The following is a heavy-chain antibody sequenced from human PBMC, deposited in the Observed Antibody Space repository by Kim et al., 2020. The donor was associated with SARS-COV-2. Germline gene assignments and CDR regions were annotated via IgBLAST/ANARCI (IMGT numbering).Heavy chain of an antibody. J-gene: IGHJ4*02. Sequence: FAYSVKGRFTISGDNSKTTLYLQMNSLRAEDTAVYYCAKDDYYGSGSYEDWGQGTLVTVSS. CDR3: AKDDYYGSGSYED. D-gene: IGHD3-10*01. V-gene: IGHV3-23*01.